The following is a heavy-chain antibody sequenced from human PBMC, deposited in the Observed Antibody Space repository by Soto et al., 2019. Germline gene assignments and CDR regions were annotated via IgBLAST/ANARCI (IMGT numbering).Heavy chain of an antibody. D-gene: IGHD3-22*01. J-gene: IGHJ4*02. CDR1: GFTFGSYA. CDR3: ARTYYYDSTGYYRTFDY. CDR2: AGPSGSST. V-gene: IGHV3-23*01. Sequence: PGGSLRLSCAASGFTFGSYAMSWVRLAPGKGLEWVSVAGPSGSSTFYADSVRGRFTISRDNVENTLYLQMNSLRVADTALYFCARTYYYDSTGYYRTFDYWGQGTRVTVSS.